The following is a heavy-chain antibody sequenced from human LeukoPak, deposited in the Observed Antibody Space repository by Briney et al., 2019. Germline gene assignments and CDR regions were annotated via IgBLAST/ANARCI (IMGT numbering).Heavy chain of an antibody. J-gene: IGHJ4*02. Sequence: ASVKVSCKASGGTFSSYAISWVRQAPGQGLEWMGRIIPIFGTANYAQKFQGRVTITTDESTSTAYMELSSLRSEDTAVYYCARDRELLYFDYWGQGTLVTVSS. D-gene: IGHD1-26*01. CDR2: IIPIFGTA. V-gene: IGHV1-69*05. CDR3: ARDRELLYFDY. CDR1: GGTFSSYA.